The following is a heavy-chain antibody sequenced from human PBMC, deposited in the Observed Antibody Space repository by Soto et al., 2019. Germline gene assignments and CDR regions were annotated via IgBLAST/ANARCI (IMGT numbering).Heavy chain of an antibody. V-gene: IGHV1-18*01. J-gene: IGHJ4*02. Sequence: QVQLVQSGGEVTRPGASVRVSCKASGYTFNSYGISWVRQAPGQGLEWMGWISAYNGHTDYARKFQGRVAMTTDISTNTVSMELRDLRSDDTAVYYCAGGRTWGARDFDNWGQGTLVTVSS. CDR2: ISAYNGHT. CDR3: AGGRTWGARDFDN. CDR1: GYTFNSYG. D-gene: IGHD3-16*01.